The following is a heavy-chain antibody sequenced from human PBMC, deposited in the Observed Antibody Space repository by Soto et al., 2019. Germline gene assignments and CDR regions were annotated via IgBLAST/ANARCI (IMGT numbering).Heavy chain of an antibody. CDR2: ISAYNGNT. J-gene: IGHJ4*02. CDR1: GGTFSSYA. CDR3: AREPVYGGNAPHY. V-gene: IGHV1-18*01. Sequence: ASVKVSCKASGGTFSSYAISWVRQAPGQGLEWMGWISAYNGNTNYAQKLQGRVTMTTDTSTSTAYMELRSLRSDDTAVYYCAREPVYGGNAPHYWGQGTLVTVSS. D-gene: IGHD4-17*01.